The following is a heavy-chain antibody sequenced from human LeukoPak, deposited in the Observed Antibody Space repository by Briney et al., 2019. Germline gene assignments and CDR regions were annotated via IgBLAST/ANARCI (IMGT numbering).Heavy chain of an antibody. J-gene: IGHJ4*02. CDR3: ARVVPAAMGGGYFDY. V-gene: IGHV4-61*02. CDR2: IYTSGST. CDR1: GGSISSGSYY. Sequence: SQTLSLTCTVSGGSISSGSYYWSWIRQPAGKGLEWIGRIYTSGSTNYNPSLKSRVTISVDTSKNQFSLKLGSVTAADTAVYYCARVVPAAMGGGYFDYWGQGTLVTVSS. D-gene: IGHD2-2*01.